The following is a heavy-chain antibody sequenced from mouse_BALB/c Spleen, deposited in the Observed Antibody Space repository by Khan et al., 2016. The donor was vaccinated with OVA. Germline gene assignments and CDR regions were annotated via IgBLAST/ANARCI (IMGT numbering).Heavy chain of an antibody. D-gene: IGHD1-1*01. J-gene: IGHJ2*01. CDR2: MSSGGSCT. Sequence: EVELVESRGGLVKPGGSLKLSCAASGFTFSNYGMSWVRKTPEKRLEWVATMSSGGSCTYYPDSVKGRFTSCRDTANKPLYLPLSRPRSEDTAMHYCTRPPGCYGSNYFDYWGQGSTLTVSS. CDR1: GFTFSNYG. V-gene: IGHV5-9-3*01. CDR3: TRPPGCYGSNYFDY.